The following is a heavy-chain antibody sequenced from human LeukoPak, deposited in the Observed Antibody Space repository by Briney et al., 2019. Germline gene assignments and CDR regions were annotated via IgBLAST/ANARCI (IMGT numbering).Heavy chain of an antibody. J-gene: IGHJ5*02. D-gene: IGHD6-6*01. Sequence: ASVKVSCKASGGTFSSYAISWVRQAPGQGLEWMGGIIPIFGTANYAQKFQGRVTITADESTSTAYMELSSLRSEDTAVYYCARLYGEYSSSSGWFDPWGQGTLVTVSS. CDR2: IIPIFGTA. CDR3: ARLYGEYSSSSGWFDP. CDR1: GGTFSSYA. V-gene: IGHV1-69*13.